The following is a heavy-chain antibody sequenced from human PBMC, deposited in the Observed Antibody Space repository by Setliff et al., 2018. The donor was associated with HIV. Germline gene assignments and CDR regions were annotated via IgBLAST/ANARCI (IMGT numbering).Heavy chain of an antibody. CDR2: INWNGGST. Sequence: AGGSLRLSCAASGLTFSSYGMSWVRQAPGKGLEWVSGINWNGGSTGYADSVRGRFTISRDNAKNSLYLQMNSLRVEDTAVYYCATDCAVVGGTGSLDSWGQGTLVTVSS. V-gene: IGHV3-20*04. CDR1: GLTFSSYG. J-gene: IGHJ4*02. CDR3: ATDCAVVGGTGSLDS. D-gene: IGHD1-26*01.